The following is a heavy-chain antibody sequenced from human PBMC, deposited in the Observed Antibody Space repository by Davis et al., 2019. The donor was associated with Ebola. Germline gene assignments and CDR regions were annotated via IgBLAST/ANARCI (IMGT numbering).Heavy chain of an antibody. J-gene: IGHJ6*04. CDR2: IYGGGST. CDR3: AKGGVLRILEWLGV. Sequence: GGSLRLSCAASGFTVSSNYMSWVRQSPGKGLEWVSVIYGGGSTNYADSVKGRFTISRDNSKNTVFLQMNSLRVEDTAVYFCAKGGVLRILEWLGVWGKGTTVTVSS. V-gene: IGHV3-66*01. D-gene: IGHD3-3*01. CDR1: GFTVSSNY.